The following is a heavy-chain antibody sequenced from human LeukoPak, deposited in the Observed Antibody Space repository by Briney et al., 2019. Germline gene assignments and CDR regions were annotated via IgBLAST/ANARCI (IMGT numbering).Heavy chain of an antibody. J-gene: IGHJ5*02. CDR1: GFTFSSYW. D-gene: IGHD3-16*01. Sequence: PGGSLRLSCAASGFTFSSYWMHWVRQAPGKGLVWVSRINSDGSSTSYADSVKGRFTISRDNSKNTLYLQMNSLRAEDTAVYYCAKGVYASVTNWFDPWGQGTLVTVSS. CDR3: AKGVYASVTNWFDP. V-gene: IGHV3-74*01. CDR2: INSDGSST.